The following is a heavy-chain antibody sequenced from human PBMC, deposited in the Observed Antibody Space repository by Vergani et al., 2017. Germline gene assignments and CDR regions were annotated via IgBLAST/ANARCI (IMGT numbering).Heavy chain of an antibody. CDR3: ARVTVEYSSFLFYYYYMDV. CDR2: IIPIFGTA. V-gene: IGHV1-69*01. Sequence: QVQLVQSGAEVKKPGSSVKVSCKASGGTFSSYAISWVRQAPGQGLEWMGGIIPIFGTANYAQTFQGRVTITADESTSTAYMELSSLRSEDTAVYYCARVTVEYSSFLFYYYYMDVWGKGTTVTVSS. J-gene: IGHJ6*03. D-gene: IGHD6-6*01. CDR1: GGTFSSYA.